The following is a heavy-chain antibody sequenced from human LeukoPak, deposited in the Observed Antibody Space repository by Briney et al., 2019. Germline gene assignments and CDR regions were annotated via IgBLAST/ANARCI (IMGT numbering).Heavy chain of an antibody. Sequence: ASVRVSCKVSGYTFTSYDISWVRQAPGQGLEWMGWISTYNGDTNFAQNFQGRVTMTTDTSTSTAYMELSSLRSEDTAVYYCATGSQWLYYWGQGTLVTVSS. V-gene: IGHV1-18*01. D-gene: IGHD6-19*01. J-gene: IGHJ4*02. CDR1: GYTFTSYD. CDR2: ISTYNGDT. CDR3: ATGSQWLYY.